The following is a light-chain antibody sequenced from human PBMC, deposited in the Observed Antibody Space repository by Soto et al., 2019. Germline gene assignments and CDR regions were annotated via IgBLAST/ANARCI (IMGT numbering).Light chain of an antibody. V-gene: IGKV3-11*01. CDR3: HQRSNWPPIT. J-gene: IGKJ5*01. CDR1: QSVSSY. Sequence: EIVFTHSPATLSLSPGERATLSCRASQSVSSYLAWYQQKPGQAPRLLIYDASNRATGIPARFSGSGSGTDFTLTISSLEPEDFAVYYCHQRSNWPPITFGQGTRLEIK. CDR2: DAS.